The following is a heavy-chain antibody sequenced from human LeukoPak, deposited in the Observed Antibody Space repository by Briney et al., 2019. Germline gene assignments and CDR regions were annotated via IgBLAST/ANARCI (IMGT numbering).Heavy chain of an antibody. CDR1: GYTFTSYG. Sequence: ASVKVSCKASGYTFTSYGISWVRQAPGQGLEWMGWIRVYNGDTNYAQKLQGRVTMTTDTSASTAYMELRSLRSDDTAVYYCATGYCSSTNCRIDYWGQGTLVSVSS. V-gene: IGHV1-18*01. J-gene: IGHJ4*02. CDR2: IRVYNGDT. D-gene: IGHD2-2*03. CDR3: ATGYCSSTNCRIDY.